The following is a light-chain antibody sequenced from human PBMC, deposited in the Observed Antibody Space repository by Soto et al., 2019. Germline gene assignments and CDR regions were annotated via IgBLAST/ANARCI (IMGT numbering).Light chain of an antibody. CDR1: QGISNY. Sequence: DFQMTQSPSSLSASVGDRVTITCRASQGISNYLAWYQQQPGKVPKLLIYVASTLQSGVPSRFSGSGSGTDFTLTISSLQPEDVATYYCQKYNSAPWTFGQGTKVEIK. CDR2: VAS. V-gene: IGKV1-27*01. CDR3: QKYNSAPWT. J-gene: IGKJ1*01.